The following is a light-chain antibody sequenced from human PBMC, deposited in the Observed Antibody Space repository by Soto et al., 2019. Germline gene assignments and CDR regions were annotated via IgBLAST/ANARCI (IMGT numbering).Light chain of an antibody. CDR3: HQDNSLPIT. Sequence: DIQMTQSPSSVSASVGDRVTITCRASQGISSWLDWYPPKPGKAPNLLIYGASRLQSGVPSRFSGSGAGTEFTLTISSQQPEDFATYNRHQDNSLPITFGQGTRLEIK. CDR1: QGISSW. V-gene: IGKV1-12*01. CDR2: GAS. J-gene: IGKJ5*01.